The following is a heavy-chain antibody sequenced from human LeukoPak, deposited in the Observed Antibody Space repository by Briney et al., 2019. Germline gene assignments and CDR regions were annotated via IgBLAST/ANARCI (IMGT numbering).Heavy chain of an antibody. J-gene: IGHJ4*02. D-gene: IGHD6-13*01. V-gene: IGHV1-18*01. CDR3: ASRIAAAVDADY. CDR1: GYTFTSYG. Sequence: ASVKVSCKASGYTFTSYGISWVRQAPGQGLEWMGWISAYNGNTNYAQKLQGRVTMTTDTSTSTAYMELRSLRSEDTAVYYCASRIAAAVDADYWGQGTLVTVSS. CDR2: ISAYNGNT.